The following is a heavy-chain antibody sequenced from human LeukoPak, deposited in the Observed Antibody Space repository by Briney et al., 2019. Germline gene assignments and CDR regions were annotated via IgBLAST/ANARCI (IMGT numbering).Heavy chain of an antibody. Sequence: ASVKVSCKASGYTFTSYAMHWVRQAPGQRLEWMGWIDAGNGNTGYSQKFQGRVTITRDTSASTAYMELSSLRSEDMAVYYCARDRSGHYYDSSGYSSFDYWGQGTLVTVSS. V-gene: IGHV1-3*01. CDR1: GYTFTSYA. CDR2: IDAGNGNT. J-gene: IGHJ4*02. D-gene: IGHD3-22*01. CDR3: ARDRSGHYYDSSGYSSFDY.